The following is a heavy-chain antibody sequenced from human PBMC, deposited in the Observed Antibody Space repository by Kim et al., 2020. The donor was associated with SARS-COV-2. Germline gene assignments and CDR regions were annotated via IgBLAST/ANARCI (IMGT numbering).Heavy chain of an antibody. CDR1: GFTFSNAW. D-gene: IGHD3-10*01. CDR3: TTRVTMVRGVIPDY. V-gene: IGHV3-15*01. J-gene: IGHJ4*02. CDR2: IKSKTDGGTT. Sequence: GGSLRLSCAASGFTFSNAWMSWVRQAPGKGLEWVGRIKSKTDGGTTDYAAPVKGRFTISRDESKNTLYLQMNSLKTEDTAVYYCTTRVTMVRGVIPDYWGQGTLVTVSS.